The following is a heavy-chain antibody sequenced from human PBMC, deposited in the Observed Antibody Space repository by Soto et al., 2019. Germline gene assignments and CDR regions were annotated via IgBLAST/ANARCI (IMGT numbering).Heavy chain of an antibody. J-gene: IGHJ4*02. CDR2: INPNSGGA. V-gene: IGHV1-2*02. Sequence: GASVKVSCKASGYTFTGYYMHWVRQAPGQGLEWMGWINPNSGGANYAQKFQGRVTMTRDTSISTAYMELSRLRSDDTAVYYCARDGIPSTYYDPTLDYWCQGTLVTVSS. D-gene: IGHD3-22*01. CDR1: GYTFTGYY. CDR3: ARDGIPSTYYDPTLDY.